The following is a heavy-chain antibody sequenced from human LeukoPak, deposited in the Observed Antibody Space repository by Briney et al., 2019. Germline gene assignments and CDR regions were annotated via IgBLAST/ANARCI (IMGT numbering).Heavy chain of an antibody. Sequence: SETLSLTCAVYGGSFSGYYWSWIRQPPGKGLEWIGEINHSGSTNYNPSLKSRVTISVDTSKNQFSLKLSSVTAADTAVYYCARVALTTVTTSSWFDPWGQGTLVTVSS. CDR2: INHSGST. V-gene: IGHV4-34*01. D-gene: IGHD4-17*01. J-gene: IGHJ5*02. CDR3: ARVALTTVTTSSWFDP. CDR1: GGSFSGYY.